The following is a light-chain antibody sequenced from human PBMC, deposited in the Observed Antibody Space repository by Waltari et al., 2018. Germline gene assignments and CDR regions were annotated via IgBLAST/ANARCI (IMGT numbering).Light chain of an antibody. CDR2: RRN. Sequence: QSVVTQPPSASGTPGQRVTIHCSGRSPDTAIHDVFWYQQLPGTAPKLLSSRRNQRPSGVPDRFSASKSGNTASLAISGLRSEDEADYYCAPWNDNLSGPRVFGGGTRLTVL. CDR1: SPDTAIHD. CDR3: APWNDNLSGPRV. V-gene: IGLV1-47*01. J-gene: IGLJ3*02.